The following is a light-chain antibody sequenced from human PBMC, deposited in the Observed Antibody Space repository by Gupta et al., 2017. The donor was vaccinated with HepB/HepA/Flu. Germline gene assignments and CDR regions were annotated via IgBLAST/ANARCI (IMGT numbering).Light chain of an antibody. CDR1: QSVSSY. CDR2: EAS. Sequence: EIVLTQSPDTLSLSPGERATLSCRASQSVSSYFAWYQQKPGQAPRLVIYEASSRAPGIPPRLSGSGSGTDFTLTISNLDNDDSALYLCQLRSNWPQGGTFGGGTRVEIK. J-gene: IGKJ4*01. V-gene: IGKV3-11*01. CDR3: QLRSNWPQGGT.